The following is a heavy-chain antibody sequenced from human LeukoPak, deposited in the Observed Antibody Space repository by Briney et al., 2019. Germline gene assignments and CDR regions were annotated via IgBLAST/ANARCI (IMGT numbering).Heavy chain of an antibody. V-gene: IGHV1-2*02. CDR1: GYTFTGYF. J-gene: IGHJ4*02. D-gene: IGHD1-26*01. Sequence: ASMKVSCKASGYTFTGYFMHWVRQAPGQGLEWMGWINRNSGVTNYAQKFQGRVTMTRDTSISTAYLDLSRLRSDDTAIYYCARETGGSGTYFFDYWGQGTLVTVSS. CDR3: ARETGGSGTYFFDY. CDR2: INRNSGVT.